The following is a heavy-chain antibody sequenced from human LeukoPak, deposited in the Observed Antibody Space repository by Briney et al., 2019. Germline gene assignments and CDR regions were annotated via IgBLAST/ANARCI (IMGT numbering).Heavy chain of an antibody. D-gene: IGHD1-26*01. CDR3: ARVGRELLYVNWFDP. CDR1: GYTFTSYG. Sequence: ASVKVSCKASGYTFTSYGISWVRQAPGQGLEWMGWISAYNGNTNYAQKLQGRVTMTTDTSTSTAYMELRSLRSDDTAVYYCARVGRELLYVNWFDPWGQGTLVTVSS. J-gene: IGHJ5*02. CDR2: ISAYNGNT. V-gene: IGHV1-18*01.